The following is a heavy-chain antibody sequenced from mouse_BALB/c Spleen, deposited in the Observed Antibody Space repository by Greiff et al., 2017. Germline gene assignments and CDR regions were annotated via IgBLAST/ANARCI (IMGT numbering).Heavy chain of an antibody. D-gene: IGHD1-1*01. V-gene: IGHV1-7*01. Sequence: VQLQQSGAELAKPGASVKMSCKASGFTFTSYWMHWVKQRPGQGLDWIGYINPSTGYTEYNQKFKDKATLTADKSSSTAYMQLSSLTSEDTAVYYCARTADSSYDWYFDVWGAGTTVTVSS. CDR3: ARTADSSYDWYFDV. J-gene: IGHJ1*01. CDR1: GFTFTSYW. CDR2: INPSTGYT.